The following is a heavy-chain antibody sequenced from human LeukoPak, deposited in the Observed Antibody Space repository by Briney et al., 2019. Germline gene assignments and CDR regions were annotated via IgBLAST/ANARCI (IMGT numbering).Heavy chain of an antibody. Sequence: ASVKVSCKASGYTFTNYYIHWMRQAPGQGLEWMGIINPSGGSPSYESEFQGRVTMTRDTSTSTVYMELSSLRSEDTAMYYCAREREFGSGSYYFDYWGQGTLVTVSS. CDR2: INPSGGSP. CDR1: GYTFTNYY. J-gene: IGHJ4*02. D-gene: IGHD6-19*01. CDR3: AREREFGSGSYYFDY. V-gene: IGHV1-46*01.